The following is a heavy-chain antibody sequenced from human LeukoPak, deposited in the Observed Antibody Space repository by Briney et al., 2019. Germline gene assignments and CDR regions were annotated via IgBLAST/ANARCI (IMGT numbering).Heavy chain of an antibody. CDR2: INEGGRSS. Sequence: PGGSLRLSCVASGFTFRTYWMHWIRQAPGKGPVWVSFINEGGRSSKYADSVKGRFTISRDNAKNTLYLQMNSLTAEDTAIYHCTGLDYWGQGTPVTLSS. J-gene: IGHJ4*02. CDR1: GFTFRTYW. CDR3: TGLDY. V-gene: IGHV3-74*03.